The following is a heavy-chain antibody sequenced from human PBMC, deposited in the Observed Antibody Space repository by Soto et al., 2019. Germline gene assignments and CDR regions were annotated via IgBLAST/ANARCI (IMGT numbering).Heavy chain of an antibody. Sequence: QVQLQQWGAGLLKPSETLSLTCAVSGGSLSDYYWNRLRQPPGKGLEWIGEINHRATTSYNPSLKSRVDISVDTAMTQFSLKLRSVTAADTALYYCARYQWNPGAFDPWGPGTQVTVSS. J-gene: IGHJ5*02. V-gene: IGHV4-34*01. CDR1: GGSLSDYY. CDR2: INHRATT. D-gene: IGHD1-20*01. CDR3: ARYQWNPGAFDP.